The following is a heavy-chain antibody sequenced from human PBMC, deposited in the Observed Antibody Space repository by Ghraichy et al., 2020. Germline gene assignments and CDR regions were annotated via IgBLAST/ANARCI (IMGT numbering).Heavy chain of an antibody. J-gene: IGHJ4*01. CDR2: IYYSGST. CDR1: GGSISSYY. V-gene: IGHV4-59*01. Sequence: SETLSLSCTVSGGSISSYYWSWIRQPPGKGLEWIGYIYYSGSTNYNPSLKSRVTISVDSSKNQFSLKLSSVTAADTAVYYCARTYYYDSSGYYFDYWSHGTLVTVSS. CDR3: ARTYYYDSSGYYFDY. D-gene: IGHD3-22*01.